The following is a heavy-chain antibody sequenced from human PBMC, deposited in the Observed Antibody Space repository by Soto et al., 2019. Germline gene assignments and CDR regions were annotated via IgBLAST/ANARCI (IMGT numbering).Heavy chain of an antibody. Sequence: GSLRLSCAASGFTFSSYAMSWVRQAPGKGLEWVSAISGSGGSTYYADSVKGRFTISRDNSKNTLYLQMNSLRAEDTAVYYCARQGYTDDYHFYGFDVWGRGTTVTVSS. CDR2: ISGSGGST. CDR3: ARQGYTDDYHFYGFDV. D-gene: IGHD5-12*01. J-gene: IGHJ6*02. V-gene: IGHV3-23*01. CDR1: GFTFSSYA.